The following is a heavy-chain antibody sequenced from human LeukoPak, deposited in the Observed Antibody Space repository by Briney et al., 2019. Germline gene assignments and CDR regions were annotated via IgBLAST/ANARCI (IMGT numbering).Heavy chain of an antibody. D-gene: IGHD3-10*01. CDR1: GFTFSSYA. Sequence: EGSLRLSCAASGFTFSSYATSWVRQAPGKGLEWVSAISGSGGSTYYADSVKGRFTISRDNSKNTLYLQMNSLRAEDTAVYYCAKDRGVTWVDYWGQGTLVTVSS. J-gene: IGHJ4*02. CDR3: AKDRGVTWVDY. V-gene: IGHV3-23*01. CDR2: ISGSGGST.